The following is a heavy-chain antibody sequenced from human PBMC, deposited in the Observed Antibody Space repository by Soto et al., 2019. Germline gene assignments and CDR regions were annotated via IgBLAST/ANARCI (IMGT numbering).Heavy chain of an antibody. CDR1: CCSINNHF. J-gene: IGHJ4*02. CDR3: ARANWYCEY. Sequence: QVQLPESGPGLVKPSETLSLTCTVSCCSINNHFWSWIRHPPGKVLEWIGYIYYSGTTNYNPSLKGRVPISVDTSKNQFSLNLTSLTAADTATYYCARANWYCEYWDQGTLVPCSS. D-gene: IGHD2-8*01. V-gene: IGHV4-59*11. CDR2: IYYSGTT.